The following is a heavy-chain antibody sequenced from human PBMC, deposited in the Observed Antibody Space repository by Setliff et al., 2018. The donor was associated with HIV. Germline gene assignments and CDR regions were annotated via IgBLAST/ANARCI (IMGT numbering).Heavy chain of an antibody. V-gene: IGHV4-59*11. CDR3: AKGAGFYGDYTFDY. J-gene: IGHJ4*02. CDR2: IYSTGST. D-gene: IGHD4-17*01. CDR1: GASITSHY. Sequence: SETLSLTCTVSGASITSHYWSWIRQSPGRELEWIGYIYSTGSTNYNPSLQSRVSISMDASKNKFSLTVTSVTSADTAVYYCAKGAGFYGDYTFDYWGQGKLVTVSS.